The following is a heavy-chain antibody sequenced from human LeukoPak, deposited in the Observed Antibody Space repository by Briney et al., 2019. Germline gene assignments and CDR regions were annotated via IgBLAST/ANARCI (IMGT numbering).Heavy chain of an antibody. CDR3: AKEIAYTAMDPYYFDY. Sequence: GGSLRLSCAASGFTFSSYAMSWVRQAPGKGLEWVSAISGSGGSTYYADSVKGRFTISRDNSKNTLYLQMNSLRAVDTAVYYCAKEIAYTAMDPYYFDYWGQGTLVTVSS. D-gene: IGHD5-18*01. J-gene: IGHJ4*02. V-gene: IGHV3-23*01. CDR1: GFTFSSYA. CDR2: ISGSGGST.